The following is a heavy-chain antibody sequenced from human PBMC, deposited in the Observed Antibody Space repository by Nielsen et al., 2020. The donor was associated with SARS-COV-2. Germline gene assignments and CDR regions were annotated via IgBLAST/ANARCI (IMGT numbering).Heavy chain of an antibody. CDR3: VSGVMGGY. D-gene: IGHD3-16*01. CDR2: IKQDGSEK. Sequence: GESLKISCAASGFTFSSYWMSWVRQAPGKGLEWVANIKQDGSEKYYVDSVKGRFTISRDNAKNSLYLQMNSLRAEDTAVYYCVSGVMGGYWGQGTLVTVSS. V-gene: IGHV3-7*01. CDR1: GFTFSSYW. J-gene: IGHJ4*02.